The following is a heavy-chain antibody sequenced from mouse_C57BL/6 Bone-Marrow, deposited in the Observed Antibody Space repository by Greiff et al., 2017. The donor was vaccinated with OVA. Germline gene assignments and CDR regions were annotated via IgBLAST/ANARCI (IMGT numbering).Heavy chain of an antibody. CDR3: ARDRVAGV. D-gene: IGHD1-1*02. J-gene: IGHJ1*03. CDR2: ISDGGSYT. V-gene: IGHV5-4*01. CDR1: GFTFSSYA. Sequence: EVKLVESGGGLVKPGGSLKLSCAASGFTFSSYAMSWVRQTPEKRLEWVATISDGGSYTYYPDNVKGRFTISRDNAQNNLYLQMSHLKSEDTAMYYCARDRVAGVWGTGTTVTVSS.